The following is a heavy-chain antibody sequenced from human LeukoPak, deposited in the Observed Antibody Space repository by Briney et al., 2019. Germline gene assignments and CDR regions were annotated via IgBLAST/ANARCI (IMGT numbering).Heavy chain of an antibody. CDR1: GFTFSSYE. CDR2: IKKDGSEK. D-gene: IGHD6-19*01. V-gene: IGHV3-7*01. CDR3: VRISTSVAGADY. J-gene: IGHJ4*02. Sequence: PGGSLRLSCAASGFTFSSYEMNWVRQAPGKGLEWVANIKKDGSEKYYVDSVKGRFTISRDNAKNSLYLQMDSLRAEDTAMYYCVRISTSVAGADYWGQGTLVTVSS.